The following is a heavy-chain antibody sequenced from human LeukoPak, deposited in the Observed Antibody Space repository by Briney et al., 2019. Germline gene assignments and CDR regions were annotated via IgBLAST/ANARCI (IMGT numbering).Heavy chain of an antibody. D-gene: IGHD3-22*01. CDR1: GFTFSSYG. J-gene: IGHJ6*02. V-gene: IGHV3-30*03. CDR3: ARDYYDSSGYYFESYYYYGMDV. CDR2: ISYDGSNK. Sequence: PGGSLRLSCAASGFTFSSYGMHWVRQAPGKGLEWVAVISYDGSNKYYADSVKGRFTISRDNSKNTLYLQMNSLRAEDTAVYYCARDYYDSSGYYFESYYYYGMDVWGQGTTVTVSS.